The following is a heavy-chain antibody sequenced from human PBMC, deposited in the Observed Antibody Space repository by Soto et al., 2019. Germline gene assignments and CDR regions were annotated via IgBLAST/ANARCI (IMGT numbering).Heavy chain of an antibody. V-gene: IGHV5-51*01. CDR2: IYPGDSDT. D-gene: IGHD4-4*01. Sequence: GESLKICCKGSGYRFTNYWIGWVRQMPGKGLEWMAFIYPGDSDTRYSPSFEGQVTISADKSISTAYLQWSGLGASDTAMYYCARLGFGYSSAWGRDVFDIWGQGSMDT. J-gene: IGHJ3*02. CDR1: GYRFTNYW. CDR3: ARLGFGYSSAWGRDVFDI.